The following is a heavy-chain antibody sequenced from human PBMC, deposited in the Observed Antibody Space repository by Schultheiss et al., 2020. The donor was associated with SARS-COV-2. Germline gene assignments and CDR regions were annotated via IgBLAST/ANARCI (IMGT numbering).Heavy chain of an antibody. CDR3: ARETMLGASLGAFDI. Sequence: GGSLRLSCAVSGFTYSSFEMNWVRQAPGKGLEWISYISSSGSTIYYADSVKGRFTISRDNAKNSLYLQVNSLRAEDTAVYYCARETMLGASLGAFDIWGLGTMVTVSS. J-gene: IGHJ3*02. CDR1: GFTYSSFE. CDR2: ISSSGSTI. D-gene: IGHD1-26*01. V-gene: IGHV3-48*03.